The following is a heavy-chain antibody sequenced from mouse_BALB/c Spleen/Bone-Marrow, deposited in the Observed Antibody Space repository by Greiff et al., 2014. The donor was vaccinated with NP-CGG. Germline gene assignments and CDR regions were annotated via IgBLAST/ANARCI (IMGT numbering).Heavy chain of an antibody. J-gene: IGHJ4*01. D-gene: IGHD2-2*01. CDR3: TREGIYFGYDVPMDY. CDR2: IDPETGGT. V-gene: IGHV1-15*01. CDR1: GYKFTDYE. Sequence: QVQLQQSGAELVRLGASVTLSCKASGYKFTDYEMHWVKQTPVHGLEWIGSIDPETGGTAYNQNLKGKATLTADRSSTTAYMELRSLTSEDSAVYYCTREGIYFGYDVPMDYWGQGTSVTVSS.